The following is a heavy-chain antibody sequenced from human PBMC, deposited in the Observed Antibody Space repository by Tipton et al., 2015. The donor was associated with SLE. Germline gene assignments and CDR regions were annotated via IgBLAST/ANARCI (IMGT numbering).Heavy chain of an antibody. V-gene: IGHV3-43*01. CDR1: GFMFGDYT. CDR3: AKGSMTTTGGNGMDV. CDR2: ISWDGRIT. Sequence: QLVQSGGGLVQPGGSLRLSCAASGFMFGDYTIHWVRQRPGKGLEWVSLISWDGRITSYSDSVKGRFTVSRDNSKNSLYLQMHSLTTEDTAMYYCAKGSMTTTGGNGMDVWGQGTTVTVS. J-gene: IGHJ6*02. D-gene: IGHD1-26*01.